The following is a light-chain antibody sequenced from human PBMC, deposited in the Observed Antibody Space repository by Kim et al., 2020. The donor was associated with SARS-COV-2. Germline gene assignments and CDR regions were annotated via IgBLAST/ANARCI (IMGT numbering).Light chain of an antibody. CDR3: QQRSKWPRT. V-gene: IGKV3-11*01. CDR1: QRVCQS. J-gene: IGKJ4*01. Sequence: SPGQTPLLPASASQRVCQSFGRYHQKPGQAPRLLFYDASNRATGIPARFSGSGSGIYFTHTISSLEPEDFVVYYSQQRSKWPRTFGGGTQVDIK. CDR2: DAS.